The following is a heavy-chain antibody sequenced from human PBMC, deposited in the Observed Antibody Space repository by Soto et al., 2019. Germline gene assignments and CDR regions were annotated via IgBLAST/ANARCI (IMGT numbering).Heavy chain of an antibody. V-gene: IGHV4-34*01. J-gene: IGHJ4*02. CDR1: GGSFSGYY. CDR3: ARREPYYGSGSLNY. D-gene: IGHD3-10*01. CDR2: INHSGST. Sequence: QVQLQQWGAGLLKPSETLSLTCAVYGGSFSGYYWSWIRQPPGKGLEWIGEINHSGSTNYNPSLKSRVTISVDKSKNQFSLKLSSVTAADTAVYYCARREPYYGSGSLNYWGQGTLVTVSS.